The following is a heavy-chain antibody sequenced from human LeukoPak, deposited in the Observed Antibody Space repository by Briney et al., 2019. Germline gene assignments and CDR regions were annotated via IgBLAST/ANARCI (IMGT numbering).Heavy chain of an antibody. J-gene: IGHJ5*02. V-gene: IGHV1-8*01. CDR2: MNPNSGNT. Sequence: ASVKVSCKASGYTFTSYDINWVRQATGQGLEWMGWMNPNSGNTGYAQKFQGRVTMTRNTSISTAYMGLSSLRSEDTAVYYCARGLCRRHDTIFGVVIRCRGDWFDPWGQGTLVTVSS. D-gene: IGHD3-3*01. CDR1: GYTFTSYD. CDR3: ARGLCRRHDTIFGVVIRCRGDWFDP.